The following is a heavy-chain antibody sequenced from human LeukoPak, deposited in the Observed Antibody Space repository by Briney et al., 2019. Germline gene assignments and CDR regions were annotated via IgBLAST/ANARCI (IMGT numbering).Heavy chain of an antibody. CDR1: GFTFGNYW. D-gene: IGHD1-14*01. V-gene: IGHV3-7*01. CDR2: IDDRGSEK. CDR3: ARDIPRGARYLDS. Sequence: GGSLRLSCATSGFTFGNYWMTWVRQAPGKRLEWVANIDDRGSEKNYADSVKGRFTNSRDNARNSMFLQMNSLRVEDMAVYFCARDIPRGARYLDSWGRGTLVTVSS. J-gene: IGHJ5*01.